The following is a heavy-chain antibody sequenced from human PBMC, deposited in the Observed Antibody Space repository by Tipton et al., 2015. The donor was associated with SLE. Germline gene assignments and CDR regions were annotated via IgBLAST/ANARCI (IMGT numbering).Heavy chain of an antibody. J-gene: IGHJ5*02. CDR1: GYSFTSYW. D-gene: IGHD3-22*01. CDR2: IDPSDSYT. Sequence: VQLVQSGAEVKKPGESLRISCKGSGYSFTSYWISWVRQMPGKGLEWMGRIDPSDSYTNYSPSFQGHVTISADKSISTAYLQWSSLKASDTAMYYCARPSYYYDSSGYPDWFDPWGQGTLVTVSS. CDR3: ARPSYYYDSSGYPDWFDP. V-gene: IGHV5-10-1*01.